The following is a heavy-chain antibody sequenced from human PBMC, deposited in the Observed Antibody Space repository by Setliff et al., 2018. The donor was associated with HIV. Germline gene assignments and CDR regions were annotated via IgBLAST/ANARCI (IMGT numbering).Heavy chain of an antibody. CDR3: GRDQPQDYDSLTGYYTGRYFDY. CDR1: GGSFSSYS. V-gene: IGHV4-34*01. CDR2: INRSGST. D-gene: IGHD3-9*01. Sequence: SETLSLTCAVYGGSFSSYSWTWIRQPPGKGLEWIGEINRSGSTNYNPSRKSRLPIIVDTSKNQFSLKLNSVTAADTAVYYCGRDQPQDYDSLTGYYTGRYFDYWGRGTLVTVSS. J-gene: IGHJ4*02.